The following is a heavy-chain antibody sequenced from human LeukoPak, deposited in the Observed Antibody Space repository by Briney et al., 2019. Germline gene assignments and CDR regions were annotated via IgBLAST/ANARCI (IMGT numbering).Heavy chain of an antibody. D-gene: IGHD3-10*01. Sequence: SETLSLTCTVSGGSMSSYYWSWIRQPPGKGLEWIGEINHSGSTNYNPSLKSRVTISVDTPKNQFSLKLSSVTAADTAVYYCARVGVWFGPYYGMDVWGQGTTVTVSS. CDR2: INHSGST. CDR1: GGSMSSYY. J-gene: IGHJ6*02. CDR3: ARVGVWFGPYYGMDV. V-gene: IGHV4-34*01.